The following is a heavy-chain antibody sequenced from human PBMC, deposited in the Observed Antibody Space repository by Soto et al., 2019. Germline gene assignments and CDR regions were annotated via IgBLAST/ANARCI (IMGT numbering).Heavy chain of an antibody. CDR3: AREDPPPGRCLDP. V-gene: IGHV3-30-3*01. Sequence: PGGSLRLSCAASGFTFSSYAMHWVRQAPGKGLEWVAVISYDGSNKYYADSVKGRFTISRDNSKNTLYLQMNSLRAEDTAVYYCAREDPPPGRCLDPWGQGTLVTVS. CDR2: ISYDGSNK. D-gene: IGHD3-16*01. J-gene: IGHJ5*02. CDR1: GFTFSSYA.